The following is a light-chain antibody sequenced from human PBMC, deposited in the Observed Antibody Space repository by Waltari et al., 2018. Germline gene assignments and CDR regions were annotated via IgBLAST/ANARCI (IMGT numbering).Light chain of an antibody. CDR2: RAS. Sequence: DIQMTQSPSTLSASVGDRVTITCRASQSITNWLAGYQQKPGKAPKLLIYRASNLESGVPSRFSGSGSGTDFTLTISSLQPDDFATYYCQQYDNYWTFGQGTKVEIK. J-gene: IGKJ1*01. V-gene: IGKV1-5*03. CDR3: QQYDNYWT. CDR1: QSITNW.